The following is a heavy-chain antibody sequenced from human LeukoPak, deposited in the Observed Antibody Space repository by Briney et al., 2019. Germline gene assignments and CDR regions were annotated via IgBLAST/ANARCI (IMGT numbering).Heavy chain of an antibody. CDR2: ISYDGDNE. CDR3: ARDRGGPRWLPTSY. CDR1: GFTFRSYG. J-gene: IGHJ4*02. Sequence: GGSLRLSCAASGFTFRSYGMHWVRQAPGKGLEWVAGISYDGDNEYYADSVKGRFTISRDNAKNSLYLQMNSLRAEDTAVYYCARDRGGPRWLPTSYWGQGTLVTVSS. V-gene: IGHV3-30*03. D-gene: IGHD5-24*01.